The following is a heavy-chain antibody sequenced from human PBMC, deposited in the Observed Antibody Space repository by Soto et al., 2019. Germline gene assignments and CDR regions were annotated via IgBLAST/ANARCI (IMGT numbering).Heavy chain of an antibody. D-gene: IGHD4-17*01. CDR2: ISASGAIT. V-gene: IGHV3-23*01. J-gene: IGHJ4*02. CDR1: RNTFNIYA. CDR3: AKDPNGDYVGAFDS. Sequence: EVQLLESGGGLVQPGGSLRLSCAANRNTFNIYAMTWVRQAPGKGLEWVSSISASGAITYYTDSVKGRLTVSRDNSKNTLYLQMNSLRADDMALYYCAKDPNGDYVGAFDSWGQGTLVTVSS.